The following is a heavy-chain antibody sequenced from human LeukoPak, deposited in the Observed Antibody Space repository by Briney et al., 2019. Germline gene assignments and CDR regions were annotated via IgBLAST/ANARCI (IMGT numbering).Heavy chain of an antibody. J-gene: IGHJ4*02. CDR2: IYPRDGST. CDR1: GYTFTGYY. V-gene: IGHV1-46*01. CDR3: ARDQEGFDY. Sequence: ASVKVSCKASGYTFTGYYIHWVRQAPGQGLEWMGMIYPRDGSTSYAQKFQGRVTVTRDTSTSTVHMELSGLRSEDTAVYYCARDQEGFDYWGQGTLVTVSS.